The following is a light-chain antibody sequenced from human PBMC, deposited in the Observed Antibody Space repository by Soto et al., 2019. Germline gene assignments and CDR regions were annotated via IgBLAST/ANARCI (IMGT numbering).Light chain of an antibody. Sequence: QSALTQSPSASASLGASVKLTCTLSSGHSSYAIAWHQQQPEKGPRYLMKVNSDGSHSKGDGIPDRFSGSSSGAERYLTISSLQSEDEADYYCQTWGTGIGVFGGGTQLTVL. V-gene: IGLV4-69*01. CDR3: QTWGTGIGV. J-gene: IGLJ3*02. CDR2: VNSDGSH. CDR1: SGHSSYA.